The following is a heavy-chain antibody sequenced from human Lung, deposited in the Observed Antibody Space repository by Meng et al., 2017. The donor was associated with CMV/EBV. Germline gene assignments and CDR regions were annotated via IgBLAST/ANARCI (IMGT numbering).Heavy chain of an antibody. CDR1: GDSISTYY. J-gene: IGHJ6*02. Sequence: SXTLSLTCTVSGDSISTYYWNWLRQLPGKGLEWIGYISNSGSTDYNPSLKSRVTISVDTSKNQFSLKLTSVTAADTAVYYCARFDMDVEGYYGMDVWGQGTXVTVSS. D-gene: IGHD2-15*01. CDR3: ARFDMDVEGYYGMDV. CDR2: ISNSGST. V-gene: IGHV4-59*01.